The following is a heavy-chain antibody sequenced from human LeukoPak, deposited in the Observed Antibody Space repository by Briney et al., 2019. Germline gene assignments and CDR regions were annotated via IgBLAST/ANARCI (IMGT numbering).Heavy chain of an antibody. CDR1: GFTFSSYG. V-gene: IGHV3-23*01. CDR2: MSGDGATT. D-gene: IGHD2-15*01. Sequence: GGTLRLSCAASGFTFSSYGMSWVRQAPGKGLEWVSAMSGDGATTYYADSVKGRFTISRDNSKNALYLQMNSLRAEDTAIYYCAKNGDRGAYCSGGTCYPYYYYYMDVWGKGTTVTISS. CDR3: AKNGDRGAYCSGGTCYPYYYYYMDV. J-gene: IGHJ6*03.